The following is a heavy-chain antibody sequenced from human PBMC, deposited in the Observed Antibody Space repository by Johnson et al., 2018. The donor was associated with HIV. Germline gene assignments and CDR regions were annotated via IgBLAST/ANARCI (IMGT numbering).Heavy chain of an antibody. CDR1: GFTFDDYA. CDR3: TSDRRGSSGAFDI. D-gene: IGHD1-26*01. CDR2: ISWNSGSI. V-gene: IGHV3-9*01. Sequence: VQLVESGGGLVQPGRSLRLSCAASGFTFDDYAMHWVRQAPGKGLEWVSGISWNSGSIAYADSVKGRFTISRDNAKNSLYLQMNSLRAEDTALYYCTSDRRGSSGAFDIWGQGTMVTVS. J-gene: IGHJ3*02.